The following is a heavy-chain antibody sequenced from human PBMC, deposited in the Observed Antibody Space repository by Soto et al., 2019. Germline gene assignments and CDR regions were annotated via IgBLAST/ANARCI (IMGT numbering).Heavy chain of an antibody. CDR1: GFTFSSYW. J-gene: IGHJ4*02. CDR3: XXXXGFVDY. CDR2: INSDGSST. Sequence: EVQLVESGGGLVQPGGSLRLSCAASGFTFSSYWMHWVRQAPGKGLVWVSRINSDGSSTSYADSVKGRFTISRDNAKXXXXXXXXXXXXXXXXXXXXXXXXGFVDYWGQGTLVTVSS. V-gene: IGHV3-74*01.